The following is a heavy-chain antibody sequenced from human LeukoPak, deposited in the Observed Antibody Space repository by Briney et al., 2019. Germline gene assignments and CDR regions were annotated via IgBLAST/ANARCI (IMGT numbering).Heavy chain of an antibody. CDR3: TRVGYIDEGIDH. CDR2: IKQDGSKK. J-gene: IGHJ4*02. D-gene: IGHD5-24*01. V-gene: IGHV3-7*04. CDR1: GFPFSSYW. Sequence: GGSLRLSCVASGFPFSSYWMTWVRQAPGKGLEWVANIKQDGSKKSYADSVKGRFTISRDNAKNSLYLQMNSLRAEDTAIYYCTRVGYIDEGIDHWGQGTLVTVSS.